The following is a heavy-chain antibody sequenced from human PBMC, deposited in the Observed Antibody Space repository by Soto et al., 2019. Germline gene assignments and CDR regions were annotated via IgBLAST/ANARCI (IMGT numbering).Heavy chain of an antibody. Sequence: GGSLRLSCAASGFTFSSYAMHWVRQAPGKGLEWVAVISYDGSNKYYAGSVKGRFTISRDNSKNTLYLQMNSLRAEDTAVYYCARDGQLVGVDYWGQGTLVTVSS. CDR1: GFTFSSYA. V-gene: IGHV3-30-3*01. D-gene: IGHD6-6*01. CDR2: ISYDGSNK. J-gene: IGHJ4*02. CDR3: ARDGQLVGVDY.